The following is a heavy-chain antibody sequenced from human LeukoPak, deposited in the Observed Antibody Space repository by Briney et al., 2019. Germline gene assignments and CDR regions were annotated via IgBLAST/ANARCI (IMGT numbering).Heavy chain of an antibody. CDR2: ISTYNGNT. Sequence: ASVKVSCKASGYTFTSYGITWVRQAPGQGLEWMGWISTYNGNTNYAQNLQGRVTMTTDTSTSTAYMELRSLRYDDTAVYYCARDECYYDSSGYYSPRFDLWGRGTLVTVSS. CDR3: ARDECYYDSSGYYSPRFDL. J-gene: IGHJ2*01. CDR1: GYTFTSYG. D-gene: IGHD3-22*01. V-gene: IGHV1-18*01.